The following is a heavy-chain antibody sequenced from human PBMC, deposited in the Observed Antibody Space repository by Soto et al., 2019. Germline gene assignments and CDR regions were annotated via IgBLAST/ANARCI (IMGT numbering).Heavy chain of an antibody. D-gene: IGHD5-12*01. CDR1: GFTFSSYS. V-gene: IGHV3-21*01. CDR2: ISSSSYI. Sequence: GGSLRLSCAASGFTFSSYSMNWVRQAPGKGLEWVSSISSSSYIYYADSVKGRFTISRDNAKNSLYLQMNSLRAEDTAVYYCARDREMATNAFDIWGQGTMVTVSS. J-gene: IGHJ3*02. CDR3: ARDREMATNAFDI.